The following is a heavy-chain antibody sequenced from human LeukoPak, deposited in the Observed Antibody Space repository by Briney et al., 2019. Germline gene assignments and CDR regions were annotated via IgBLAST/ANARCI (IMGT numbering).Heavy chain of an antibody. J-gene: IGHJ5*02. Sequence: ASVKVSCKASGYTFTGYYMHWVRQAPGQGLEWMGWINPNSGGTHYAQKFQGRVSMTRDTSISTAYMELSRLRSDDTAVYYCARVQTIFGVVIFENWFDPWGQGTLVTVSS. D-gene: IGHD3-3*01. CDR1: GYTFTGYY. CDR2: INPNSGGT. CDR3: ARVQTIFGVVIFENWFDP. V-gene: IGHV1-2*02.